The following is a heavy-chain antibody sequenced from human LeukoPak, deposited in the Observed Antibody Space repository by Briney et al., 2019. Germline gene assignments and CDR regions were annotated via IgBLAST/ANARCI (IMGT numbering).Heavy chain of an antibody. CDR3: VHYLVIGHRGFDD. V-gene: IGHV2-5*01. J-gene: IGHJ4*02. CDR1: GFSLTTSAVG. CDR2: IYGSDDK. Sequence: ESGPTLVKPTQTLTLTCTFSGFSLTTSAVGVGWFRQPPGKPLEWLALIYGSDDKHYSPSLKSRLSVTKDTPKNQVVLTMTNMDPVDAATYYCVHYLVIGHRGFDDWGQGALVTVSS. D-gene: IGHD2-21*01.